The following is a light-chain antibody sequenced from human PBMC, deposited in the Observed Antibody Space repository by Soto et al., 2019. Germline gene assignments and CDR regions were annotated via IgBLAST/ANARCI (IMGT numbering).Light chain of an antibody. CDR1: NSDVGGYNY. J-gene: IGLJ1*01. CDR3: SSYAGSSSFDV. Sequence: QSVLTQPPSASGSPGQSATISCTGTNSDVGGYNYVSWYQQHPGKAPKLMIYGVSKRPSGVPDRFSGSKSGNTASLTVSGLQAEDEADYYCSSYAGSSSFDVFGTGTKVTVL. CDR2: GVS. V-gene: IGLV2-8*01.